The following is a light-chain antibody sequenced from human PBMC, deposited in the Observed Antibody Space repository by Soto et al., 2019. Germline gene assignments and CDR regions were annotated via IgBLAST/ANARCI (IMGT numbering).Light chain of an antibody. CDR3: QQLNTYPVT. Sequence: DIQMTQSPSSLSASVGDRVTITCRASQSISSYLNWYQQEPGIAPKLLIFAASTLHSGVPSRFSGSGSGTEFTLTISSLQPEDFGAYYCQQLNTYPVTFGQGTRLEIK. J-gene: IGKJ5*01. V-gene: IGKV1-9*01. CDR2: AAS. CDR1: QSISSY.